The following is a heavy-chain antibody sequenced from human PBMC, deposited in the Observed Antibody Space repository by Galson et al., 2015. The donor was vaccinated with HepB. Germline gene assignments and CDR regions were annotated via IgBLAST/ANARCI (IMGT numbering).Heavy chain of an antibody. Sequence: QSGAEVKKPVESLKISCQGSGYIFATYWIGWVRQMPGKGLEWMGSIHPGDSDIRYSRSFRRQVTISVDKTISTAFLQWSSLKASDTAIYYCAKRRSNGNIAVVVGGMDVWGQGTTVTVSS. CDR2: IHPGDSDI. CDR1: GYIFATYW. D-gene: IGHD6-19*01. V-gene: IGHV5-51*01. CDR3: AKRRSNGNIAVVVGGMDV. J-gene: IGHJ6*02.